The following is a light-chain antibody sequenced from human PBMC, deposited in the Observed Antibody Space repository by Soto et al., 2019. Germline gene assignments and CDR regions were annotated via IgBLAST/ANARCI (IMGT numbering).Light chain of an antibody. CDR1: SSDVGGYNY. CDR3: SSFAGNNNLV. Sequence: QSALTQPPSASGSPGQSVTISCTGTSSDVGGYNYLSWYQQHPGKAPKLMISEVSKRPSGVPDRFSGSKSGNTASLTVSGLQAEDEGDYYCSSFAGNNNLVFGGGTKLPVL. J-gene: IGLJ2*01. V-gene: IGLV2-8*01. CDR2: EVS.